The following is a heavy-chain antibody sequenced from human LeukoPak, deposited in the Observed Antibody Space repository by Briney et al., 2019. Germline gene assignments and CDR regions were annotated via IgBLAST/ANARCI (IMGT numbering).Heavy chain of an antibody. D-gene: IGHD3-22*01. V-gene: IGHV3-30*02. J-gene: IGHJ4*02. Sequence: PGGSLRLSCAASGFTFGSYGMHWVRQAPGKGLEWVAFIRYDGSNKYYADSVKGRFTISRDNSKNTLYLQMNSLRAEDTAVYYCAKDSPSYDSSGYYPDYWGQGTLVTVSS. CDR2: IRYDGSNK. CDR3: AKDSPSYDSSGYYPDY. CDR1: GFTFGSYG.